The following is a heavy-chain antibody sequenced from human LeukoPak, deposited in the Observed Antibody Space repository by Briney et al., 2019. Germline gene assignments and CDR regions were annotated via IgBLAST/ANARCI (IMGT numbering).Heavy chain of an antibody. CDR2: ISGSGGST. V-gene: IGHV3-23*01. D-gene: IGHD3-22*01. CDR3: AKDPSRGRAAGVVDP. Sequence: GGSLRLSCAASGFTFSSYAMSWVRQAPGKGLEWVSAISGSGGSTYYADSVKGRFTISRDNSKNTLYLQMNSLRAEDTAVYYCAKDPSRGRAAGVVDPWGQGTLVTVSS. J-gene: IGHJ5*02. CDR1: GFTFSSYA.